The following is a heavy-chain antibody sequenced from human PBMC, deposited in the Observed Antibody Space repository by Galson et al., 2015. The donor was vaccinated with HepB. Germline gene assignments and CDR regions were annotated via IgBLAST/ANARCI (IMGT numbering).Heavy chain of an antibody. CDR2: IRSKAYGGTT. CDR1: GFTFGDYA. J-gene: IGHJ3*02. Sequence: SLRLSCAASGFTFGDYAMSWSRQAPGKGLEWVGFIRSKAYGGTTEYAASVKGRFTISRDDSKSIAYLQMNSLKTEDTAVYYCTRYFRVLAKTRDGVGYYYDSSGYYYYAFDIWGQGTMVTVSS. V-gene: IGHV3-49*03. CDR3: TRYFRVLAKTRDGVGYYYDSSGYYYYAFDI. D-gene: IGHD3-22*01.